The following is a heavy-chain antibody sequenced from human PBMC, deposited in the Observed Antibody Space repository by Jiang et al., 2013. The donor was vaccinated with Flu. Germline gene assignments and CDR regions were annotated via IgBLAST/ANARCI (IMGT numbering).Heavy chain of an antibody. J-gene: IGHJ4*02. CDR1: GFTFSYYW. Sequence: QLVESGGGLVQPGGSLRLSCAASGFTFSYYWMSWVRQAPGKGLEWVATMNQDGSEKYYVDSVRGRFTISRDNTKNSLYLQMNSLRAEDTAVYYCARVNYYDTSGAPEAADYWGQGTLVTVSS. V-gene: IGHV3-7*01. CDR2: MNQDGSEK. D-gene: IGHD3-22*01. CDR3: ARVNYYDTSGAPEAADY.